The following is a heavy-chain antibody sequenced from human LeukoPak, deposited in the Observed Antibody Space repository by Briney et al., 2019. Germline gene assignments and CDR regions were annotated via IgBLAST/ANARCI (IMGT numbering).Heavy chain of an antibody. Sequence: PGRSLRLSCAASGSTFSSYAMHWVRQAPGKGLEWVAVISYDGSNKYYADSVKGRFTISRDNSKNTLYLQMNSLRAEDTAVYYCANPIDYWGQGTLVTVSS. CDR1: GSTFSSYA. CDR2: ISYDGSNK. V-gene: IGHV3-30-3*01. J-gene: IGHJ4*02. CDR3: ANPIDY.